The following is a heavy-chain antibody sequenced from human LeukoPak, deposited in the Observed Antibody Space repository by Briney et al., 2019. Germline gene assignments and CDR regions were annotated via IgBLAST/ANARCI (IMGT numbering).Heavy chain of an antibody. V-gene: IGHV3-23*01. D-gene: IGHD1-26*01. CDR3: ARDSPKRYSGSYFDY. Sequence: GGSLRLSCAASGFTFSNYAMRWVRQAPGKGLECVSTISDSGGGTSYADSVKGRFTISRDNSQNTLYLQMNSLRAEDTAVYYCARDSPKRYSGSYFDYWGQGSLVTVSS. CDR2: ISDSGGGT. CDR1: GFTFSNYA. J-gene: IGHJ4*02.